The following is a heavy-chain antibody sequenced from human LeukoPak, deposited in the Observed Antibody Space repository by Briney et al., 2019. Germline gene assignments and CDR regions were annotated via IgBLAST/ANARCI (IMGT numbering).Heavy chain of an antibody. Sequence: GGSLRLSCAASGFNFWSYWMNWARQAPGKGLEWVANIRGDGSDKVYVGSVRGGFTISRDNADNSLYLQMNSLSVDDTAVYYCARGLNSAIDFWGQGTLVTVSS. CDR3: ARGLNSAIDF. CDR1: GFNFWSYW. V-gene: IGHV3-7*04. CDR2: IRGDGSDK. J-gene: IGHJ4*02.